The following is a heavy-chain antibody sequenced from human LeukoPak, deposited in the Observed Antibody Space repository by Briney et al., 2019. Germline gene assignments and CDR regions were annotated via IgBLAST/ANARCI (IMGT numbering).Heavy chain of an antibody. J-gene: IGHJ4*02. CDR2: INGGSSHT. CDR3: ARDRIN. D-gene: IGHD2-21*01. V-gene: IGHV3-11*05. CDR1: GFTFSDYY. Sequence: GSLRLSGAASGFTFSDYYMTWIRQAPGKGLKWVSYINGGSSHTNYADSVKGRFTISRDNAKNSLYLQMSSLRAEDTTVYYCARDRINWGRGTLVTVSS.